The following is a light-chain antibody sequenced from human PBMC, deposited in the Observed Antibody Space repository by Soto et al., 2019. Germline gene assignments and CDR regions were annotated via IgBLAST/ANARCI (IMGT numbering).Light chain of an antibody. J-gene: IGKJ4*01. V-gene: IGKV3-15*01. CDR2: GAS. CDR1: RSVSSN. Sequence: EIVMTQSPATLSVSPGERATLSCRASRSVSSNLAWYQQKPGQAPRLLIYGASTRATGIPARFSGSGSGTEFTLTISSLQSEDFAVYYCQQYNNFPLTFGGGTKVDIK. CDR3: QQYNNFPLT.